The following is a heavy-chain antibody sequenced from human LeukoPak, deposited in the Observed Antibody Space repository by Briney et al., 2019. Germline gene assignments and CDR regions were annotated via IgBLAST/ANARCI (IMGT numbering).Heavy chain of an antibody. CDR3: ARGRVIAAAGKGDYFDY. CDR1: GYPFTSYD. D-gene: IGHD6-13*01. J-gene: IGHJ4*02. V-gene: IGHV1-18*01. Sequence: ASVKVSCKASGYPFTSYDINWVRQAPGQGLEWMGRISAYNGNTNYAQKLQGRVTLTTDTSTTTAYMELRSLRSDDTAVYYCARGRVIAAAGKGDYFDYWGQGTLVTVSS. CDR2: ISAYNGNT.